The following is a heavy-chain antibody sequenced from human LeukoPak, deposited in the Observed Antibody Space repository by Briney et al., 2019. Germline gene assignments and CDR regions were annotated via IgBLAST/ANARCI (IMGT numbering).Heavy chain of an antibody. CDR3: AREAGSITGTRGYFDY. CDR1: GFTFSSYA. V-gene: IGHV3-30-3*01. CDR2: ISYDGSNK. Sequence: GGSLRLSCAASGFTFSSYAMHWVRQAPGKGLEWVAVISYDGSNKYYADSVKGRFTISRDNSKNTLYLQMNSLRAEDTAVYYCAREAGSITGTRGYFDYWGQGTLVTVSS. J-gene: IGHJ4*02. D-gene: IGHD1-7*01.